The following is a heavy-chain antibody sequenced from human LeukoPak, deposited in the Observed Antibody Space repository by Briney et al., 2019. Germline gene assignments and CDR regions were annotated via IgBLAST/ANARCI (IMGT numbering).Heavy chain of an antibody. CDR3: ANSADTAMVTSFDY. D-gene: IGHD5-18*01. J-gene: IGHJ4*02. CDR2: INAGNGNT. V-gene: IGHV1-3*01. CDR1: GYTFTSYA. Sequence: GASVKVSCTASGYTFTSYAMHWVRQAPGQRLEWMGWINAGNGNTKYSQKFQGRVTITRDTSASTAYMELSSLRSEDTAVYYCANSADTAMVTSFDYWGQGTLVTVSS.